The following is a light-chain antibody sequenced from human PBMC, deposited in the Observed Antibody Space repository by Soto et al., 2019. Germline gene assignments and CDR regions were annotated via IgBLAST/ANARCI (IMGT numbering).Light chain of an antibody. CDR2: GAS. J-gene: IGKJ2*01. V-gene: IGKV3-11*01. CDR1: QSVGSY. CDR3: QQRDKWPRT. Sequence: EIVLTQSPATLSLSPGERATLSCRASQSVGSYLAWYQHKPGQAPRLLIYGASNRATDIPGRCIGRGSGTDFTLTISSLESGDFAVYYCQQRDKWPRTFGQGTKLESK.